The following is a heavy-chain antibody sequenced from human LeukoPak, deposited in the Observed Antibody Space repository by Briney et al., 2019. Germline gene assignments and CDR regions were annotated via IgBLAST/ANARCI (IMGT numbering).Heavy chain of an antibody. J-gene: IGHJ4*02. CDR2: IIPILGIA. V-gene: IGHV1-69*04. D-gene: IGHD4-17*01. CDR1: GGTFSSYA. Sequence: GASVKVSCKASGGTFSSYAISWVRQAPGQGLEWMGRIIPILGIANYAQKFQGRVTITADKSTSTAYMELSSLRSEDTAVYYCARASMTTVTTLDYWGQGPLVTLSS. CDR3: ARASMTTVTTLDY.